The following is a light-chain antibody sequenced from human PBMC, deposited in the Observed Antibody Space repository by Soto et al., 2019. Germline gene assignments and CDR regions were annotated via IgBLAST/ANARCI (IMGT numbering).Light chain of an antibody. J-gene: IGLJ1*01. V-gene: IGLV2-14*01. CDR3: SSYTSTTTRV. CDR2: EVN. CDR1: SSDVGAYNF. Sequence: QSALTQPASVSASPGQSITISCTGTSSDVGAYNFVSWYQQYPGKAPKLMIYEVNNRPSGVSSRFSGSKSGDSASLTISGLQTEDEADYYCSSYTSTTTRVFGTGTKGTVL.